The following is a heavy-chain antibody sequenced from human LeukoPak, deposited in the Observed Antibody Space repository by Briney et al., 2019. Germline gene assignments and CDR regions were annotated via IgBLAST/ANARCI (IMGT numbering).Heavy chain of an antibody. CDR3: ARALYSGRWYGMDV. CDR1: GFTFSDYG. V-gene: IGHV3-33*01. D-gene: IGHD6-13*01. CDR2: IWYDGTDK. Sequence: PGRSLRLSCAASGFTFSDYGIHWVREAPGEGLEWVAVIWYDGTDKYYADSVKGRFTISRDNSKNTLYLEMNTLRAEDTAVYYCARALYSGRWYGMDVWGQGTTVTVSS. J-gene: IGHJ6*02.